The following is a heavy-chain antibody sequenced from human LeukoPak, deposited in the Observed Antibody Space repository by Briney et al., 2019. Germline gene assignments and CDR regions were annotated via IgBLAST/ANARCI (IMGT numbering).Heavy chain of an antibody. D-gene: IGHD2-15*01. J-gene: IGHJ4*02. V-gene: IGHV1-58*01. CDR1: GFTFTSSA. CDR2: IVVGSGNT. CDR3: AAEMGYCSGGSCYRYYFDY. Sequence: VASVKVSCKASGFTFTSSAVQWVRQARGQRLEWIGWIVVGSGNTNYAQKFQERVTITRDMSTSTAYMELSSLRSEDTAVYYCAAEMGYCSGGSCYRYYFDYWGQGTLVTVSS.